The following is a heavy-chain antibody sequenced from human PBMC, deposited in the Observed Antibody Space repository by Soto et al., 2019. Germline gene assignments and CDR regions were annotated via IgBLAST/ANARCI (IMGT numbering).Heavy chain of an antibody. CDR3: AKRRGAGGHFDY. D-gene: IGHD2-15*01. CDR1: GFTFSSYA. CDR2: VSIGGST. V-gene: IGHV3-23*01. J-gene: IGHJ4*02. Sequence: GGSLRLSCAASGFTFSSYAMGWVRQGPGKGLVWVAVVSIGGSTHYADSVRGRFTISRDNSKNTLSLQMNSLTAEDTAVYFCAKRRGAGGHFDYWGQGALVTVSS.